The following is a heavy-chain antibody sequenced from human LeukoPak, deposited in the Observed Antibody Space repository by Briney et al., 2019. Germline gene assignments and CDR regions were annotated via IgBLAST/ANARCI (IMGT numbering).Heavy chain of an antibody. CDR3: ARDGTIIADYSTQPDY. D-gene: IGHD3-16*01. CDR2: ISAYNGNT. Sequence: ASVKVSCKASGYTFTSYGISWVRQAPGQGLEWMGWISAYNGNTNYAQKLQGRVTMTTDTSTSTAYMELRSLRSDDTAVYYCARDGTIIADYSTQPDYWGQGTLVTVSS. V-gene: IGHV1-18*01. CDR1: GYTFTSYG. J-gene: IGHJ4*02.